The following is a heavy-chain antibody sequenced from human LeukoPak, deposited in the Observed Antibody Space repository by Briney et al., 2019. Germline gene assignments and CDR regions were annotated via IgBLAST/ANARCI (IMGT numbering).Heavy chain of an antibody. CDR3: AKDVQWLVRGRYFDY. V-gene: IGHV3-23*01. CDR2: ISGSGGST. CDR1: GFTFSSYA. D-gene: IGHD6-19*01. J-gene: IGHJ4*02. Sequence: HPGGSLRLSCAASGFTFSSYAMSWVRQAPGKGLEWVSAISGSGGSTYYADSVKGRFTISRDNSKNTLYLQMNSLRAEDTAVYYCAKDVQWLVRGRYFDYWGQGTLVTVSS.